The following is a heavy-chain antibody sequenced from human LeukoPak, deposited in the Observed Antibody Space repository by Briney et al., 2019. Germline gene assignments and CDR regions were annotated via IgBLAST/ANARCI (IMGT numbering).Heavy chain of an antibody. Sequence: GASVKVSCKASGYTFTSYGISWVRQAPGQGLEWMGWISAYNGNTNYAQKLQGRVTMTTDTSTSTAYMGLRSLRSDDTAVYYCARDDPTPLWFGEPRNWFDPWGQGTLVTVSS. CDR3: ARDDPTPLWFGEPRNWFDP. D-gene: IGHD3-10*01. J-gene: IGHJ5*02. V-gene: IGHV1-18*01. CDR1: GYTFTSYG. CDR2: ISAYNGNT.